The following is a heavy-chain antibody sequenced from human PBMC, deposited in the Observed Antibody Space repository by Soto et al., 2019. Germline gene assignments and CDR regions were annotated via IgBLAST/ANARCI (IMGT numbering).Heavy chain of an antibody. CDR3: ARDPEQQLVSDYYGMDV. Sequence: GGSLRLSCAASGFTFSSYWMSWVRQAPGKGLEWVANIKQDGSEKYYVDSVKGRFTISRDNAKNSLYLQMNSLRAEDTAVYYCARDPEQQLVSDYYGMDVWGQGTTVTVSS. CDR1: GFTFSSYW. D-gene: IGHD6-13*01. V-gene: IGHV3-7*05. J-gene: IGHJ6*02. CDR2: IKQDGSEK.